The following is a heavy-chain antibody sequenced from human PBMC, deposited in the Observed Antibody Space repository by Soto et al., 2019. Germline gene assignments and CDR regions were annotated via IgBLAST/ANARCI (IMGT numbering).Heavy chain of an antibody. V-gene: IGHV4-39*01. CDR1: NGSVSSPLSY. J-gene: IGHJ6*02. CDR3: ARGGDYYYYGMDV. Sequence: SETLSLTCSVSNGSVSSPLSYWGWILHPPGKRPQWIGVIYFSGITSYNPSLKSRVTISVDTSNNQFSLELSSVTATDTAVYYCARGGDYYYYGMDVWGQGTTVTVSS. D-gene: IGHD3-16*01. CDR2: IYFSGIT.